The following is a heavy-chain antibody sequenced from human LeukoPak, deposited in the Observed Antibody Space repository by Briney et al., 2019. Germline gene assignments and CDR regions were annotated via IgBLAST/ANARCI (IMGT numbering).Heavy chain of an antibody. CDR3: ARFTTAYCGGDCPFDY. V-gene: IGHV4-4*02. CDR1: GGSISSSNW. D-gene: IGHD2-21*02. J-gene: IGHJ4*02. Sequence: PSGTLSLTCAVSGGSISSSNWWSWVRQPPGKGLEWIGEIYHGGSTNYNPSLKSRVTISVDKSKNQFSLKLSSVTAADTAVYYCARFTTAYCGGDCPFDYWGQGTLVTVSS. CDR2: IYHGGST.